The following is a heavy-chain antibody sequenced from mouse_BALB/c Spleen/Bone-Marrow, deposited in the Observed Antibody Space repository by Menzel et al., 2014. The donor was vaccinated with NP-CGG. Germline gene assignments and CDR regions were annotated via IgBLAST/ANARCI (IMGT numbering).Heavy chain of an antibody. CDR2: INPGSGST. CDR3: ARYDGYFDY. CDR1: GYAFTDYL. D-gene: IGHD2-3*01. J-gene: IGHJ2*01. V-gene: IGHV1-54*01. Sequence: VRGVESGAELVRPGTSVKVSCKASGYAFTDYLMEWLKQRPGQGLEWIGVINPGSGSTNYNEKFKDKATLTADKSSSTAYMQLSSLTSDDSAVYFCARYDGYFDYWGQGTILTVSS.